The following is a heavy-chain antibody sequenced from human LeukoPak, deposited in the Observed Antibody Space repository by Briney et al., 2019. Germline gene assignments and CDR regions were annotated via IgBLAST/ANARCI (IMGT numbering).Heavy chain of an antibody. CDR2: IRYDGSNK. V-gene: IGHV3-30*02. D-gene: IGHD3-22*01. CDR1: GFTFSSYG. CDR3: AKDPTHYRVWDDYDSTVLSY. J-gene: IGHJ4*02. Sequence: GGSLRLSCAASGFTFSSYGMHWVRQAPGKGLEWAAFIRYDGSNKYYADSVKGRFTISRDNSKNTLYLQMNSLRAADTAVYYCAKDPTHYRVWDDYDSTVLSYWGQGTLVTVSS.